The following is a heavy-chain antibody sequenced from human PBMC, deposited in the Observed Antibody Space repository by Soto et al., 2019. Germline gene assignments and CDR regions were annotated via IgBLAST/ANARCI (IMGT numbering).Heavy chain of an antibody. CDR3: ARAHSNNYDYVWGSYRYCVWFDP. Sequence: ASVKVSCKASGYTFTSYGISWVRQAPGQGLEWMGWISAYNGNTNYARKLQGRVTMTTDTSTSTAYMELRSLRSDDTAVYYCARAHSNNYDYVWGSYRYCVWFDPWGQGTLVTVSS. CDR1: GYTFTSYG. D-gene: IGHD3-16*02. V-gene: IGHV1-18*01. J-gene: IGHJ5*02. CDR2: ISAYNGNT.